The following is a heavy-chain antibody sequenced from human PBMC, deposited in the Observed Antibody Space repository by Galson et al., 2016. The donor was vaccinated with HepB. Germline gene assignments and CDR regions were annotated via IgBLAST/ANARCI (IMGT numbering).Heavy chain of an antibody. CDR2: INAGDGDT. J-gene: IGHJ4*02. Sequence: SVKVSCKASGYTLSSYTMHWVRQAPGQGLEWMGWINAGDGDTRYSQRFQGRIAIIRDTSANTAYIELSSLTSEDTAVYYCAKEWAKDIGRKDYWGQGTPVTVS. CDR3: AKEWAKDIGRKDY. CDR1: GYTLSSYT. D-gene: IGHD3-3*01. V-gene: IGHV1-3*01.